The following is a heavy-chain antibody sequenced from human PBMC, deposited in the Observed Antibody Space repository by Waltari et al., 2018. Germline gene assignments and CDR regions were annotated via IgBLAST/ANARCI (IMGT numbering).Heavy chain of an antibody. CDR1: GGSFSDSY. J-gene: IGHJ4*02. Sequence: QVHLQQWGEGLLKPSATLSLTCAVYGGSFSDSYWSWIRQPPGKGLEWIGEINHSGNTNYNPSLKSRVTISVDTSKNQFSLKLSSVTAADTAVYYCASGAYCSSTSCLDYWGQGTLVTVSS. CDR3: ASGAYCSSTSCLDY. V-gene: IGHV4-34*01. CDR2: INHSGNT. D-gene: IGHD2-2*01.